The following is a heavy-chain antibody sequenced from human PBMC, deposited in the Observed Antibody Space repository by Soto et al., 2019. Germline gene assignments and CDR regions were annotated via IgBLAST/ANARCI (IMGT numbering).Heavy chain of an antibody. J-gene: IGHJ4*02. CDR1: GYTFTSYA. CDR2: INAGNGNT. Sequence: ASVKVSCKASGYTFTSYAMHWVRQAPGQRLEWMGWINAGNGNTKYSQKFQGRVTMTTDTSTSTAYMELRSLRSDDTAVYYCARGDRLRYFDWSFKYYFDYWGQGTPVTVPQ. V-gene: IGHV1-3*01. CDR3: ARGDRLRYFDWSFKYYFDY. D-gene: IGHD3-9*01.